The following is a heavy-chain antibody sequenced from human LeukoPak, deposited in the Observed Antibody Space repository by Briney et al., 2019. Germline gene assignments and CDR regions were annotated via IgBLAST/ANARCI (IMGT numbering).Heavy chain of an antibody. CDR1: GDSISSSHYY. V-gene: IGHV4-39*02. CDR3: VRDYSNFVQGD. D-gene: IGHD4-11*01. Sequence: SETLSLTCTVSGDSISSSHYYWGWIRQSPGKGLEWIGSIYSGGETHYNPSLNSRVTIFLDASKNRFSLNLISVTATDTAVYYCVRDYSNFVQGDWGQGTLVTVSS. J-gene: IGHJ4*02. CDR2: IYSGGET.